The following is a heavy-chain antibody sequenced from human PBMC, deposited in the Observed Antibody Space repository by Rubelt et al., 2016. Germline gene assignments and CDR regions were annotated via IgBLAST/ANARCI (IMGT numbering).Heavy chain of an antibody. Sequence: SSYGMHWVRQAPGKGLEWVAFIRYDGSNKYYADSVKGRFTISRDNSKNTLYLQMNSLRAEDTAVYYCAEDIAELAYGMDVWGQGTTVTVSS. J-gene: IGHJ6*02. CDR3: AEDIAELAYGMDV. V-gene: IGHV3-30*02. CDR1: SSYG. D-gene: IGHD6-13*01. CDR2: IRYDGSNK.